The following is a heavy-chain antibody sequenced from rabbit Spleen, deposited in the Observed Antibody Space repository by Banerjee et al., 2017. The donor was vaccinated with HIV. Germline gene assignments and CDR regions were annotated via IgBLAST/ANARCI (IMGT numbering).Heavy chain of an antibody. J-gene: IGHJ6*01. V-gene: IGHV1S39*01. CDR1: GFDFSTYG. CDR2: IYTAGHT. D-gene: IGHD6-1*01. CDR3: ARAENFDRYATDLGL. Sequence: QEQLVESGGGLVQPGGSLTLSCKASGFDFSTYGVSWVRQAPGKGLEWIGCIYTAGHTYYASWAKGRFTVSRTSSTTVTLQMTSLTAADTATYFCARAENFDRYATDLGLWGQGTLVTVS.